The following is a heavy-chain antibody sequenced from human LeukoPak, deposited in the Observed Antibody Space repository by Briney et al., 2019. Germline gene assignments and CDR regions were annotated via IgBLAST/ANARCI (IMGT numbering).Heavy chain of an antibody. CDR3: ARRSGSYSSRWFDP. Sequence: SSETLSLTCTVPGGSISSGDYYWGWIRQPPGKGLEWIGHIYYTGNTFYNPSLKSRVTISVDTSKDQFSLRLGSVTAADTAVYYCARRSGSYSSRWFDPWGQGTLVTVSS. D-gene: IGHD1-26*01. J-gene: IGHJ5*02. CDR2: IYYTGNT. V-gene: IGHV4-39*01. CDR1: GGSISSGDYY.